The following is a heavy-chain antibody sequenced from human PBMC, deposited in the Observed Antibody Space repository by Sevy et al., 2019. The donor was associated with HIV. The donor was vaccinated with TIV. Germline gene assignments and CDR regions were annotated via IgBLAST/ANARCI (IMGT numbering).Heavy chain of an antibody. J-gene: IGHJ4*02. CDR3: ASVYYYDSSGYLSYFDY. CDR2: ISYDGSNK. D-gene: IGHD3-22*01. V-gene: IGHV3-30-3*01. CDR1: GFTFSSYA. Sequence: GGSLRLSCAASGFTFSSYAMHWVRQAPGKGLEWVAVISYDGSNKNYADSVKGRFTISRDNSKNTLYLQMNSLRAEDTAVYYCASVYYYDSSGYLSYFDYWGQGTLVTVSS.